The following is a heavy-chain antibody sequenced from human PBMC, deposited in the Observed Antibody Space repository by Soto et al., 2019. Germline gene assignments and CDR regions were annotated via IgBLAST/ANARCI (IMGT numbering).Heavy chain of an antibody. CDR2: IHNGGSS. D-gene: IGHD3-16*02. V-gene: IGHV4-39*01. CDR1: VVSISSNAYY. CDR3: GRQGVIRLSFDF. Sequence: SETLSLTCTFSVVSISSNAYYWGWIRQSPGRGLEWIGIIHNGGSSFYNSSLRSRVTFSVDTSNNYFSLRLNSVTAADTAVYFCGRQGVIRLSFDFGGLGSMVT. J-gene: IGHJ4*01.